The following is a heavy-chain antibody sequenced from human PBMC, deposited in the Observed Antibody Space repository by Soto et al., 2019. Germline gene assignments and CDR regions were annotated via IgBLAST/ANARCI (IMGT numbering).Heavy chain of an antibody. CDR3: AHTPTEYSSSSGTYFDY. Sequence: EWLALIYWNDDKRYSPSLKSRLTITKDTSKNQVVLTMTNMDPVDTATYYCAHTPTEYSSSSGTYFDYWGQGTLVTVSS. CDR2: IYWNDDK. J-gene: IGHJ4*02. D-gene: IGHD6-6*01. V-gene: IGHV2-5*01.